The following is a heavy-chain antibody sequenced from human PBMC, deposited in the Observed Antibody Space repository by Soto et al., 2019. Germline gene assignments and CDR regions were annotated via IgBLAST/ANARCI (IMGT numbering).Heavy chain of an antibody. CDR1: GYTLSSYY. Sequence: QVQLVQSGAELKKPGASVRVSCKASGYTLSSYYMHWVRQAPGQGLEWMGRINPSDGSTGYAQKLQGRVTMTRDTSTSTVYMERSSLKSEDTAVYYCARESSGYYWFHWGQGTLVTVSS. CDR2: INPSDGST. J-gene: IGHJ4*02. D-gene: IGHD3-22*01. CDR3: ARESSGYYWFH. V-gene: IGHV1-46*04.